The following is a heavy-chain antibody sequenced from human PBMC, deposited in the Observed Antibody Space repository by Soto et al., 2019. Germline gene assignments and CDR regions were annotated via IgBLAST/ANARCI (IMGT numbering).Heavy chain of an antibody. CDR3: ARTGGWTGGYNWFDP. CDR1: GGSIISYY. Sequence: PSETLSLTCTVSGGSIISYYWSWIRQPPGKGLEWIGYIYSSGSTNYNPSLKSRVTISVDTSKKQFSLKLNSVTVADTAVYYCARTGGWTGGYNWFDPWGQGTLVTVSS. J-gene: IGHJ5*02. D-gene: IGHD6-19*01. CDR2: IYSSGST. V-gene: IGHV4-59*01.